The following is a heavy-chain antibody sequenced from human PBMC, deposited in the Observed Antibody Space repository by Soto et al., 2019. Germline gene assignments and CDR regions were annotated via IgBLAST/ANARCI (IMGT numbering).Heavy chain of an antibody. J-gene: IGHJ4*02. CDR2: ISYDGSNK. CDR3: AKGTTRGYSLGLDY. D-gene: IGHD5-18*01. V-gene: IGHV3-30*18. CDR1: GFTFSSYG. Sequence: QVQLVESGGGVVQPGRSLRLSCAASGFTFSSYGMHWVRQAPGKGLEWVAVISYDGSNKYYADSVKGRFTISRDNSKNTLYLQMNSLRAEDTAVYYCAKGTTRGYSLGLDYWGQGTLVTVSS.